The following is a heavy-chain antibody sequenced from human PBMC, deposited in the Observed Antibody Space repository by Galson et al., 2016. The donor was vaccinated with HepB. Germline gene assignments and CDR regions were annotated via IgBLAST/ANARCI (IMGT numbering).Heavy chain of an antibody. V-gene: IGHV3-30*04. D-gene: IGHD2-2*01. J-gene: IGHJ4*02. CDR2: ISLDESNK. CDR3: ARVRGRRGPAALDY. Sequence: SLRLSCAASGFTFSSYTLHWVRQAPGKGLEWVAVISLDESNKYYADSVKGRFTISRDNSKNTLYLQMNSLRAEDTAMYYCARVRGRRGPAALDYWGQGTLVTVSS. CDR1: GFTFSSYT.